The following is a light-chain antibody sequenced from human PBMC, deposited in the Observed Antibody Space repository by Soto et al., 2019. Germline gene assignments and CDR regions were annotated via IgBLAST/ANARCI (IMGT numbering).Light chain of an antibody. CDR3: QSYDDSLSGHYV. CDR1: SSNIGSTYD. J-gene: IGLJ1*01. V-gene: IGLV1-40*01. CDR2: GNT. Sequence: QSVLTQPPSVSGAPGQRVTISCTGSSSNIGSTYDVQWYQQLPGTAPKLLIHGNTDRPSGVPDRFSGSKSGTSASLAITGLQADDEADYYCQSYDDSLSGHYVFGTGTKLTV.